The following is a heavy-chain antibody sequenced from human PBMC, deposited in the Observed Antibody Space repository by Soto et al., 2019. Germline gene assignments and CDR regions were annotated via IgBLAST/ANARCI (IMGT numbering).Heavy chain of an antibody. J-gene: IGHJ3*02. CDR2: VFPGDSDT. V-gene: IGHV5-51*01. Sequence: GESLKISCKGSGYNFANYWIGWVRQMPGKGLEWMGMVFPGDSDTKNSPSLQGQITMSVDKSDSSAYLQWRSLKASDTAMYYCAAGYTTGPDAFDIWGQGTMVTVSS. CDR1: GYNFANYW. CDR3: AAGYTTGPDAFDI. D-gene: IGHD6-13*01.